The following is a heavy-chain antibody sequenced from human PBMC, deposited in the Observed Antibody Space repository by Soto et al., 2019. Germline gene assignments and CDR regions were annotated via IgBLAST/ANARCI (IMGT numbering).Heavy chain of an antibody. CDR1: GFAFNNYG. J-gene: IGHJ4*02. D-gene: IGHD2-2*01. CDR2: ISKSDYT. CDR3: AREDSIIIPAVSDF. V-gene: IGHV3-21*01. Sequence: GGSLRLSCTVSGFAFNNYGINWVRQAPGKGLEWVSSISKSDYTYYSDSVKGRFTISRDNAKNSVSLQMNTLKVEDTAVYYCAREDSIIIPAVSDFWGQGTLVTVSS.